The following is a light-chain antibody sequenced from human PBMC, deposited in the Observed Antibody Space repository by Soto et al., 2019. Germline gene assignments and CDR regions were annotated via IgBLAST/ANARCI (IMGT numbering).Light chain of an antibody. CDR1: SSDVGGYNF. CDR3: LSYTSSNPLV. CDR2: EVN. V-gene: IGLV2-14*01. J-gene: IGLJ3*02. Sequence: QSVLTQPASVSGSPGQSITISCTGTSSDVGGYNFVSWYQQHPGKAPKLMIYEVNKRPSGVSNRFSGSKSANTASLTISGLQAEDQADYYCLSYTSSNPLVFGRGTKLTVL.